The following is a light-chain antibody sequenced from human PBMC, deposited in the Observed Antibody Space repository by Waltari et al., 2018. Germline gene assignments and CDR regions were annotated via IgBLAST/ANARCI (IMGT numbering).Light chain of an antibody. CDR2: AAS. CDR1: QNIYSN. V-gene: IGKV1-6*01. Sequence: IQMTQSPSALSASVGDRVTISCRARQNIYSNLAWYQQKPGKAPKLLIYAASSLQSGIPSRFSGSGSGTDFTLTISSLQPEDSAAYYCQHYYDNPWTFGQGTKVEIK. J-gene: IGKJ1*01. CDR3: QHYYDNPWT.